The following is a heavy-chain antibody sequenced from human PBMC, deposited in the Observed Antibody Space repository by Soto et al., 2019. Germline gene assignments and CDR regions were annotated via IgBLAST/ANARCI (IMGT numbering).Heavy chain of an antibody. CDR3: ARYYDTSNRPYFHH. CDR2: IYYSGAT. D-gene: IGHD3-22*01. CDR1: GGSISSTTYY. J-gene: IGHJ1*01. Sequence: SETLSLTCAVSGGSISSTTYYWAWIRQPPGKGLEWVATIYYSGATYYNPSLKSRLTISIDTSRNQFSLRLSSVTAADTAMYYCARYYDTSNRPYFHHWGQGTRVTVSS. V-gene: IGHV4-39*01.